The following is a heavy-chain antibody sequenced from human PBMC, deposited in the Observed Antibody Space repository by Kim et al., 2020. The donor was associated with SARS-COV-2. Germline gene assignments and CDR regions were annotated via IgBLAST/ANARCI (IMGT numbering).Heavy chain of an antibody. J-gene: IGHJ4*02. Sequence: VKGRFTISRDNSKNTLYLQMNSLRAEDTAVYYCAKTGILEWLFELYYFDYWGQGTLVTVSS. V-gene: IGHV3-23*01. CDR3: AKTGILEWLFELYYFDY. D-gene: IGHD3-3*01.